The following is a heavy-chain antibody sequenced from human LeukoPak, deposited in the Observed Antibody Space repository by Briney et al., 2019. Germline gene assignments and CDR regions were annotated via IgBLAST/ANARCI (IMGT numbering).Heavy chain of an antibody. Sequence: GGSLRLSCAASGFTFSSYSMNWVRQAPGKGLEWFSSISSSSSYIYYADSLKGRFTISRDNAKSSLYLQMNSLGAEDTAVYYCARGAPDDFWSGYYPNYFDPWGQGTLVTVSS. D-gene: IGHD3-3*01. CDR2: ISSSSSYI. CDR1: GFTFSSYS. CDR3: ARGAPDDFWSGYYPNYFDP. V-gene: IGHV3-21*01. J-gene: IGHJ5*02.